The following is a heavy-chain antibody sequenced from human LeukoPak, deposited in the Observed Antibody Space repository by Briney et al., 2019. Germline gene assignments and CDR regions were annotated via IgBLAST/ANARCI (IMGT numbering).Heavy chain of an antibody. Sequence: GGSLRLSCAASGFTFNSHEMHWVRQAPGKGLDWVSYITSSGGITYYADSVKGRFTVSRDNAKNSLYLQMNSLRAEDTAVYYCAGERNRGGDCYQGSWFDPWGQGTLVTVSS. CDR1: GFTFNSHE. J-gene: IGHJ5*02. CDR2: ITSSGGIT. D-gene: IGHD2-21*02. V-gene: IGHV3-48*03. CDR3: AGERNRGGDCYQGSWFDP.